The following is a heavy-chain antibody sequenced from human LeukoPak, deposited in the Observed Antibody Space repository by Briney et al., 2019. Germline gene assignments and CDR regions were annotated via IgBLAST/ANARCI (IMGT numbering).Heavy chain of an antibody. CDR1: GGTFISYA. V-gene: IGHV1-69*13. CDR3: ARDPLQVEWELLRAPYYYYGMDV. Sequence: SVKISCMDSGGTFISYAISWVRQAPGQGLEWMGGIIPIFGTANYAQKFQGRVTITADESTSTAYMELSSLRSEDTAVYYCARDPLQVEWELLRAPYYYYGMDVWGQGTTVTVSS. D-gene: IGHD1-26*01. J-gene: IGHJ6*02. CDR2: IIPIFGTA.